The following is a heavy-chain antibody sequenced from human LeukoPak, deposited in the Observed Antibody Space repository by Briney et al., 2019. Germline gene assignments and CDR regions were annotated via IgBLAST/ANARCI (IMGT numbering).Heavy chain of an antibody. V-gene: IGHV4-34*01. CDR2: INHSGST. CDR3: ARNLIRQQLVPWWFDP. J-gene: IGHJ5*02. D-gene: IGHD6-13*01. CDR1: GGSFSGYY. Sequence: SETLSLTCAVYGGSFSGYYWSWIRQPPGKGLEWIGEINHSGSTNYNPSLKSRVTISVDTSKNQLSLKLSSVTAADTAVYYCARNLIRQQLVPWWFDPWGQGTLVTVSS.